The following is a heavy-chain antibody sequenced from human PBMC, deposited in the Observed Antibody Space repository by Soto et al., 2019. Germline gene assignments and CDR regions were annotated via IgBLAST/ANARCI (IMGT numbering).Heavy chain of an antibody. Sequence: PGGSLRLSCVASGFTFSSDAMSWVRQAPGKGLEWVSAISGSGGSTYYADSVKGRFTISRDNSKNTLYLQMNSLRAEDTAVYYCAKVPLLRRGQRSGWYVDYWGQGTLVTVSS. CDR3: AKVPLLRRGQRSGWYVDY. D-gene: IGHD6-19*01. V-gene: IGHV3-23*01. J-gene: IGHJ4*02. CDR1: GFTFSSDA. CDR2: ISGSGGST.